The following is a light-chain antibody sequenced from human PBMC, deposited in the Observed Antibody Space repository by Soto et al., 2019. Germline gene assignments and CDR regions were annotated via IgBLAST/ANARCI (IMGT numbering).Light chain of an antibody. CDR1: SGHSNYA. V-gene: IGLV4-69*01. CDR2: LNSDGSH. CDR3: QTWGTGIPV. Sequence: QLVLTQSPSASASLGASVKLTCTLSSGHSNYAIAWHQQKPEKGPRFLMKLNSDGSHNKGDGIPDRFSGSSSGGDRYLTISSLQSEDEADYYCQTWGTGIPVFGGGTKLTVL. J-gene: IGLJ2*01.